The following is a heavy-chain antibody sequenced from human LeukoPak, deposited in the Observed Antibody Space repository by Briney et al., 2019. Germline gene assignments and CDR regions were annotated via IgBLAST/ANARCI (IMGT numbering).Heavy chain of an antibody. CDR3: ARGGSSYCSGGSCYNDAFDI. J-gene: IGHJ3*02. CDR2: IYSGGST. D-gene: IGHD2-15*01. Sequence: QPGGSLRLSCVASGFTFSNYAMSWVRQAPGKGLEWVSVIYSGGSTYYADSVKGRFTISRDNSKNTLYLQMNSLRAEDTAVYYCARGGSSYCSGGSCYNDAFDIWGQGTMVTVSS. CDR1: GFTFSNYA. V-gene: IGHV3-53*01.